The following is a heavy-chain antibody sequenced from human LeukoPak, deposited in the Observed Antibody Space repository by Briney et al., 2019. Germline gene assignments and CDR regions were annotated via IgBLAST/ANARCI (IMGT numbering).Heavy chain of an antibody. CDR1: GFTFSSYA. CDR3: ARDNAGSVGRRNTPLKH. V-gene: IGHV3-64*01. D-gene: IGHD1-26*01. Sequence: PGGSLRLSCAASGFTFSSYAMRWVRQAPGKGLEYVSAISSNGGSTYYANSVKGRFTISRDNSKNTLYLQMGSLRAEDMAVYYCARDNAGSVGRRNTPLKHWGQGTLVTVSS. J-gene: IGHJ4*02. CDR2: ISSNGGST.